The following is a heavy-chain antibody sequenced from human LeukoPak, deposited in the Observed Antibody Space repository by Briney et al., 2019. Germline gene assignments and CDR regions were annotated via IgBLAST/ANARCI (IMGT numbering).Heavy chain of an antibody. V-gene: IGHV3-33*01. CDR2: IWYDGSNK. J-gene: IGHJ4*02. CDR3: AGDLDSSGWYLPSDY. CDR1: GFTFSSYG. Sequence: GGSLRLSCAASGFTFSSYGMHWVRQAPGKGLEWVAVIWYDGSNKYYADSVKGRFTISRDNSKNTLYLQMNSLRAEDTAVYYCAGDLDSSGWYLPSDYWGQGTLVTVSS. D-gene: IGHD6-19*01.